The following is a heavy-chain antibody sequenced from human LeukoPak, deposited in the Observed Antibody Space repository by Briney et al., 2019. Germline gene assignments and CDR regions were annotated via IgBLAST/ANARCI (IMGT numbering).Heavy chain of an antibody. CDR3: ARMRETNYRFDP. V-gene: IGHV3-7*01. J-gene: IGHJ5*02. Sequence: GGSLRLSCAASGFTFNNYWMSWVRQAPGKGLEWVANIKQDGSEKYYVDSVKGRFTISRDNAKNSLYLQMNSLRAGDTAVYYCARMRETNYRFDPWGQGTLVTVSS. CDR1: GFTFNNYW. CDR2: IKQDGSEK. D-gene: IGHD5-24*01.